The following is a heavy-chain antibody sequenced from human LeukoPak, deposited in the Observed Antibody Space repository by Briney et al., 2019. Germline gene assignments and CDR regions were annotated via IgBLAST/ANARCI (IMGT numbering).Heavy chain of an antibody. CDR3: ARVGGYSSWYYFDY. CDR2: INAGNGNT. J-gene: IGHJ4*02. V-gene: IGHV1-3*01. D-gene: IGHD6-13*01. CDR1: GYTFTSYA. Sequence: ALVTVSCTASGYTFTSYAMHWVRQAPGQRLEWMGWINAGNGNTKYSQKFQGRVTITRDTSASTAYMELSSLRSEDTAVYYCARVGGYSSWYYFDYWGQGTLVTVSS.